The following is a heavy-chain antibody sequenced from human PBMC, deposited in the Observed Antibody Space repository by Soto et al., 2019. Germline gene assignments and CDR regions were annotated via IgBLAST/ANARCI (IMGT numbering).Heavy chain of an antibody. V-gene: IGHV3-73*01. CDR3: TNRQSDV. Sequence: GGSLRLSCAASGLTFTDSTINWVRQASGKGLEWVALIRTKVNSYATVYAASVRGRFTISRDDSKNTAYLQMNSLRSEDTAMYHCTNRQSDVWGQGTTVTVSS. CDR1: GLTFTDST. CDR2: IRTKVNSYAT. J-gene: IGHJ6*02.